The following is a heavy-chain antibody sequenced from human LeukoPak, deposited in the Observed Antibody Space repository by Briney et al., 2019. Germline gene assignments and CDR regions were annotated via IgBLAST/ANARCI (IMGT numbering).Heavy chain of an antibody. J-gene: IGHJ3*02. V-gene: IGHV3-53*01. D-gene: IGHD6-19*01. CDR1: GFTVSSNY. CDR2: IYSGGST. Sequence: PGGSLRLSCAASGFTVSSNYMSWVRQAPGKGLEWVSVIYSGGSTYYADSVKGRFTISRDNSKNTLYLQMNSLRAEDTAVYYCARGYSSGWYRGLNAFDIWGQGTMVTVSS. CDR3: ARGYSSGWYRGLNAFDI.